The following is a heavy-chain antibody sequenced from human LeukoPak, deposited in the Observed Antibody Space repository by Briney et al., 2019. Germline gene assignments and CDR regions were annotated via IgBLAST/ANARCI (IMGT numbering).Heavy chain of an antibody. V-gene: IGHV3-72*01. CDR1: GFTFSDHC. D-gene: IGHD3-10*01. Sequence: GGSLRLSCAASGFTFSDHCMDWVRQAPGKGLEWVGRTRNKANSYTSEYAASVKGRFTISRDDSKKSLYLQMNSLKTEDTAVYYCARESGGGVLGYFDLWGRGTLVSVSS. CDR2: TRNKANSYTS. CDR3: ARESGGGVLGYFDL. J-gene: IGHJ2*01.